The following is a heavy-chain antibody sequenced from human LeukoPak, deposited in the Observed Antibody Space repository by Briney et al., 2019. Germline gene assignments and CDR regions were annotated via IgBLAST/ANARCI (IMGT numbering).Heavy chain of an antibody. CDR3: ARLRRITMVRGARGEAFDI. D-gene: IGHD3-10*01. CDR1: GGSISSNKW. Sequence: SGTLSLTCAVSGGSISSNKWYTWVRQSPGKGLEWIGEINHSGSTNYNPSLKSRATISVDASKNQFSLKLSSVTAADTAVYYCARLRRITMVRGARGEAFDIWGQGTMVTVSS. J-gene: IGHJ3*02. V-gene: IGHV4-4*02. CDR2: INHSGST.